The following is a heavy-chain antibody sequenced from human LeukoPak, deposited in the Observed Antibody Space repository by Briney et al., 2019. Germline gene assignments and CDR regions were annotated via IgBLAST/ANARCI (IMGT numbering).Heavy chain of an antibody. V-gene: IGHV4-4*07. J-gene: IGHJ3*02. CDR3: ARDSYYDSSGYRVNAFDI. CDR2: IYTSGST. CDR1: GGSISSYY. D-gene: IGHD3-22*01. Sequence: SETLSLTCTVSGGSISSYYWSWIRQPAGKGLEWIGRIYTSGSTNYNPSLKSRVTMSVDTSKNQFSLKLSSVTPADTAVYYCARDSYYDSSGYRVNAFDIWGQGTMVTVSS.